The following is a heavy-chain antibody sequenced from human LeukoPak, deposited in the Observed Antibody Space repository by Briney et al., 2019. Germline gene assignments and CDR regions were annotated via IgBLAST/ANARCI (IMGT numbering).Heavy chain of an antibody. J-gene: IGHJ3*02. CDR1: GFTFSSYS. Sequence: GGSLRLSCAASGFTFSSYSMNWVRQAPGKGLEWVSYISSSSSTIYYADSVKGRFTISRDNAKNSLYLQMNSLRAEDTAVYYCARGYNWNDAAEAFDIWGQGTMVTVSS. CDR2: ISSSSSTI. V-gene: IGHV3-48*04. D-gene: IGHD1-20*01. CDR3: ARGYNWNDAAEAFDI.